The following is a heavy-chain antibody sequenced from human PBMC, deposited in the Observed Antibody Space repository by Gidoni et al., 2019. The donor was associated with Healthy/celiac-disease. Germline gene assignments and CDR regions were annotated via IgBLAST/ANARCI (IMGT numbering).Heavy chain of an antibody. Sequence: QVQLQPWGAGLLKPSETLSLTCAVYGGSFSGYYWSWIRQPPGKGLEWIGEINHSGSTNYNPSLKSRVTISVDTSKNQFSLKLSSVTAADTAVYYCARGGYYDSSGYYFDWGQGTLVTVSS. V-gene: IGHV4-34*01. J-gene: IGHJ4*02. D-gene: IGHD3-22*01. CDR1: GGSFSGYY. CDR2: INHSGST. CDR3: ARGGYYDSSGYYFD.